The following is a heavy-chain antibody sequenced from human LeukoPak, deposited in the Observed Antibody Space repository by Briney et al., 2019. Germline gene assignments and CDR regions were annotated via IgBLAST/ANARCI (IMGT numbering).Heavy chain of an antibody. D-gene: IGHD1-26*01. J-gene: IGHJ4*02. CDR1: GFTFSNYW. V-gene: IGHV3-7*03. CDR3: ARDVGAGDY. CDR2: INQDGSEK. Sequence: PGGSLRLSCAASGFTFSNYWMSWVRQAPGKGLEWVANINQDGSEKYYVDSVKGRFIISRDNAKNSLYLQMNSLRAEDTAVYYCARDVGAGDYWGQGTLVTVSS.